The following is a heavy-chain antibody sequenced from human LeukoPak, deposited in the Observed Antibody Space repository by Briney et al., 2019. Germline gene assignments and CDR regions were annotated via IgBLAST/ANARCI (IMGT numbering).Heavy chain of an antibody. V-gene: IGHV1-69*13. J-gene: IGHJ6*03. CDR3: ARGSSAPHLIYYYMDV. CDR2: IIPIFGTA. Sequence: ASVKVSCKASGGTFSSYAISWVRQAPGQGLAWMGGIIPIFGTANYAQKFQGRVTITADESTSTAYMELSSLRSEDTAVYYCARGSSAPHLIYYYMDVWGKGTTVTVSS. CDR1: GGTFSSYA. D-gene: IGHD2-8*01.